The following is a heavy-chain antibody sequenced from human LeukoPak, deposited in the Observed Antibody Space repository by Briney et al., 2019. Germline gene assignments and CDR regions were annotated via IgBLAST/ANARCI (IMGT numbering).Heavy chain of an antibody. Sequence: GGSLRLSCAASGFTFSSYAMSWVRQAPGKGLEWVSSISSAGGYIYYADSVKGRFTISRDNAKNSLYLQMNSLRAVDTAVYYCAREIVSSNSFDNWGQGTLVTVSS. V-gene: IGHV3-21*01. J-gene: IGHJ4*02. D-gene: IGHD2-2*01. CDR2: ISSAGGYI. CDR1: GFTFSSYA. CDR3: AREIVSSNSFDN.